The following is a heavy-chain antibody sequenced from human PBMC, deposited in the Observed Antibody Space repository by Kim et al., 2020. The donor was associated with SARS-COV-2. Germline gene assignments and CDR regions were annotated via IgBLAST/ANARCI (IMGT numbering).Heavy chain of an antibody. V-gene: IGHV4-59*01. CDR3: ARVDSGSYAAY. J-gene: IGHJ4*02. Sequence: SETLSLTCTVSGGSISSYYWSWIRQPPGKGLEWIGYIYYSGSTNYNPSLKSRVTISVDTTKNQFSLKLSSVTAGDTAVYYCARVDSGSYAAYWGQGTLVTVSS. D-gene: IGHD1-26*01. CDR1: GGSISSYY. CDR2: IYYSGST.